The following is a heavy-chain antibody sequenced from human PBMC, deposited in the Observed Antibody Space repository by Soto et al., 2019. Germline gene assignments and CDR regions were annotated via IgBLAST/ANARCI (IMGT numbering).Heavy chain of an antibody. CDR1: GFSLSTSGMR. CDR2: IYWNDDK. CDR3: AHREKYYFDY. V-gene: IGHV2-5*01. J-gene: IGHJ4*02. Sequence: GSGPTLVNPTQTLTLTCTFSGFSLSTSGMRVGWIRQPPGRALEWLAIIYWNDDKRYSPSLKCRLTITKDASKNQVVLTMTNMDPVDTATYYCAHREKYYFDYWGQGTLVTVSS.